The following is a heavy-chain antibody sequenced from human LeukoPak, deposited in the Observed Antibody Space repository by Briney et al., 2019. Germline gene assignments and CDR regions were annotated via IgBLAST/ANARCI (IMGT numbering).Heavy chain of an antibody. Sequence: GGSLRLYCAASGFTFDEYGMSWVRQAPGKGLEWVSGINWNGGRTGYADSVKGRFTISRDNAKNSLYLQMNSLRAEDTALYYCARTPATFYYYMDVWGKGTTVTVSS. D-gene: IGHD2-15*01. J-gene: IGHJ6*03. CDR2: INWNGGRT. CDR1: GFTFDEYG. V-gene: IGHV3-20*04. CDR3: ARTPATFYYYMDV.